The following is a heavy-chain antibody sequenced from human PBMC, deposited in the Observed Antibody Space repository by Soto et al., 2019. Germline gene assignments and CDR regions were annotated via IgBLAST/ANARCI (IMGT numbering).Heavy chain of an antibody. CDR3: ARERRLLWFGELLSDYYYYGMDV. V-gene: IGHV4-61*08. J-gene: IGHJ6*02. Sequence: SETLSLTCTVSGGSVSSGGYSWTWIRQPPGKGLEWIGYIHHSGTTNYNPSVTSRVTISVDTSKNQFSLKLSSVTAADTAVYYCARERRLLWFGELLSDYYYYGMDVWGQGTTVTVSS. CDR2: IHHSGTT. CDR1: GGSVSSGGYS. D-gene: IGHD3-10*01.